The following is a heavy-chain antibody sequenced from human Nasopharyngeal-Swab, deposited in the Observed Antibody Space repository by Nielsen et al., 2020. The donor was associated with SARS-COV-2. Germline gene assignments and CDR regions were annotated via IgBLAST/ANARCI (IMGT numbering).Heavy chain of an antibody. J-gene: IGHJ6*03. D-gene: IGHD3-10*01. V-gene: IGHV3-23*01. CDR2: ITGSGGKT. CDR3: ARLSGSFYMDV. Sequence: WIRQPPGKGLEWVSSITGSGGKTYYADSVKGRFTISRDNSKNTLFLQMNSLRTEDTAVYYCARLSGSFYMDVWGKGTTVTVSS.